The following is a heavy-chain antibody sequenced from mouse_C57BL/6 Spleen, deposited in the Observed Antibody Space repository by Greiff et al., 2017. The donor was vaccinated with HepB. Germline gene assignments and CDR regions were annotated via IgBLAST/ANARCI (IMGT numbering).Heavy chain of an antibody. Sequence: GGGLVQPKGSLKLSCAASGFTFNTYAMHWVRQAPGKGLEWVARIRSKSSNYATYYADSVKYRFTISRDDSQSMLYLQMNNLKTEDTAMYYCVRDDGNYGGGRDYAMDYWGQGTSVTVSS. CDR3: VRDDGNYGGGRDYAMDY. CDR2: IRSKSSNYAT. D-gene: IGHD2-1*01. V-gene: IGHV10-3*01. J-gene: IGHJ4*01. CDR1: GFTFNTYA.